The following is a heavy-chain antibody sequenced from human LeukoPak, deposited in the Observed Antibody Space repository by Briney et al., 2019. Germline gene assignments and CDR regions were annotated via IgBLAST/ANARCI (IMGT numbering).Heavy chain of an antibody. J-gene: IGHJ4*02. CDR3: TTAAYSGYDRPFDY. CDR1: GFTFSNAW. D-gene: IGHD5-12*01. V-gene: IGHV3-15*01. Sequence: IPGGSLRLSCAASGFTFSNAWMSWVRQAPGKGLEWVGRIKSKTDGGTTDYAAPVKGRFTISRDDSKNTLYLQMNSLKTEDTAVYYCTTAAYSGYDRPFDYWGQGTLVTVSS. CDR2: IKSKTDGGTT.